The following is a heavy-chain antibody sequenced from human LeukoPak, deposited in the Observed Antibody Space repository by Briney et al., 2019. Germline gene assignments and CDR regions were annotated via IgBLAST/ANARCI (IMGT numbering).Heavy chain of an antibody. CDR2: IWYDGSNK. V-gene: IGHV3-33*01. Sequence: GGSLRLSCEASGFTFSTYGMHWVRQAPGKGLEWVAVIWYDGSNKNYADSVKGRLTISRDNSKNTLYLQMNSLRAEDPAVYYCARELTGAYYFDYWGQGTLVTVSS. CDR3: ARELTGAYYFDY. J-gene: IGHJ4*02. D-gene: IGHD3-16*01. CDR1: GFTFSTYG.